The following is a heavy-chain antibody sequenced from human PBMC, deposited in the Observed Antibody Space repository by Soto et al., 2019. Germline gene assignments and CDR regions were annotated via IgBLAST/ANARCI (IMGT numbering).Heavy chain of an antibody. Sequence: PGGSLRLSCTASGFTFGDYAMSWFRQAPGKGLEWVGFIRSKAYGGTTEYAASVKGRFTISRDDSKSIAYLQMNSLKTEDTAVYYCTRDGQWLVFDYWGQGTLVTVSS. J-gene: IGHJ4*02. CDR3: TRDGQWLVFDY. CDR1: GFTFGDYA. CDR2: IRSKAYGGTT. V-gene: IGHV3-49*03. D-gene: IGHD6-19*01.